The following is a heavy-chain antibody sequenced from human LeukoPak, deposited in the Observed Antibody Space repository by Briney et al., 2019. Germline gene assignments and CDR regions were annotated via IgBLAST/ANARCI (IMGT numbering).Heavy chain of an antibody. Sequence: NPSETLSLTCAVYGGSFSGYYWSWIRQPPGKGLEWIGEINHSGSTNYNPSLKSRVTISVDTSKNQFSLKLSSVTAADTAVYYCARASYCSGGSCYSGYYYYYMDVWGKGTTVTISS. CDR2: INHSGST. J-gene: IGHJ6*03. V-gene: IGHV4-34*01. D-gene: IGHD2-15*01. CDR3: ARASYCSGGSCYSGYYYYYMDV. CDR1: GGSFSGYY.